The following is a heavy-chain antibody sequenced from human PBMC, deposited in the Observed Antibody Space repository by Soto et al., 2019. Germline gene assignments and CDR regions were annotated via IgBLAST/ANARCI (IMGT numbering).Heavy chain of an antibody. CDR1: GLTLNSCA. Sequence: QVQLVESGGGVVQPGRSLRLSCAASGLTLNSCAMHWVRQAPGKGLEWVAVISYDGSYKYYAESVKGRFSISREDAKNTLYQQMNSLRAEDTAVYYCEKGSWDRQAYMDVWGKGTTVTVSS. V-gene: IGHV3-30*18. CDR2: ISYDGSYK. CDR3: EKGSWDRQAYMDV. J-gene: IGHJ6*03. D-gene: IGHD1-26*01.